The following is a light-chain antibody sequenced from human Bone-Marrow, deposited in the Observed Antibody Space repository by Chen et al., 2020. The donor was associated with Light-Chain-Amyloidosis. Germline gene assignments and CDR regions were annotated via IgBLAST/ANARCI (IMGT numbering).Light chain of an antibody. CDR3: QVWDRSSDRPV. CDR1: NIGSTS. CDR2: DDS. Sequence: SYELTQPSSVSVAPGQTATIACGGNNIGSTSVHWYQQTPGQAPLLVVYDDSDRPSGIPERLSGSNSGNTATLTISRVEAGDVADYYCQVWDRSSDRPVFGGGTKLTVL. J-gene: IGLJ3*02. V-gene: IGLV3-21*02.